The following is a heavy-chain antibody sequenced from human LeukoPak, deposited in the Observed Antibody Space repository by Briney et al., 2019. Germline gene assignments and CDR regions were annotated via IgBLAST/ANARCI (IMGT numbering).Heavy chain of an antibody. V-gene: IGHV1-8*01. D-gene: IGHD6-13*01. CDR3: AREGAFPQGSIAAAGTCGMDV. CDR2: MNPNSGNT. J-gene: IGHJ6*02. CDR1: GYTFTSYD. Sequence: ASVEVSCKASGYTFTSYDINWVRQATGQGLEWMGWMNPNSGNTGYAQKFQGRVTMTRNTSISTAYMELSSLRSEDTAVYYCAREGAFPQGSIAAAGTCGMDVWGQGTTVTVSS.